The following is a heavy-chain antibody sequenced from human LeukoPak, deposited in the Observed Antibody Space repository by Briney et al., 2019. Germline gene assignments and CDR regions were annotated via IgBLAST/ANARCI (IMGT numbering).Heavy chain of an antibody. V-gene: IGHV1-69*13. CDR1: GGTFSSYP. CDR2: ITPIFGEA. CDR3: AIAEYSSSPSWFDP. D-gene: IGHD6-6*01. J-gene: IGHJ5*02. Sequence: SVKVSCKVSGGTFSSYPISWVRQAPGQGLEWMGEITPIFGEAQNAEKFQGRVTITADEPTSTVYMELSSLRSEDTAVYYCAIAEYSSSPSWFDPWGQGTLVTVSS.